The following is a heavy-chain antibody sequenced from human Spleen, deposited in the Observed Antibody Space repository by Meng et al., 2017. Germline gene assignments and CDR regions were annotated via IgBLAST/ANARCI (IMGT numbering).Heavy chain of an antibody. CDR1: GYSISSGYY. CDR2: INFSGST. Sequence: GSLRLSCTVSGYSISSGYYWGWIRQPPGKTLEWIGYINFSGSTRYNPSLKSRVTISADTSKNQFSLKLSSVTAADTAVYYCARQWLENWFDPWGQGTLVTVSS. D-gene: IGHD6-19*01. CDR3: ARQWLENWFDP. J-gene: IGHJ5*02. V-gene: IGHV4-61*01.